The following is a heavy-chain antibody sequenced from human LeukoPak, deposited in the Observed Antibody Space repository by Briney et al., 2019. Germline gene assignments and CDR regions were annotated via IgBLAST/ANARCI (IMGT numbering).Heavy chain of an antibody. CDR3: AKDSAITMAHYFDY. CDR2: IWYDGSNK. D-gene: IGHD3-10*01. CDR1: GFTFSSYG. V-gene: IGHV3-33*06. Sequence: PGGSLRLSCAASGFTFSSYGTHWVRQAPGKGLEWVAVIWYDGSNKYYADSVKGRFTISRDNSKNTLYLQMNSLRAEDTAVYYCAKDSAITMAHYFDYWGQGTLVTVSS. J-gene: IGHJ4*02.